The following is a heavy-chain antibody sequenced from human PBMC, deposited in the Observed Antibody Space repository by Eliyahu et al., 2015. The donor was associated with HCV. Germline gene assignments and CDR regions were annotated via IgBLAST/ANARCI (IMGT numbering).Heavy chain of an antibody. CDR3: TREDNGSYNY. J-gene: IGHJ4*02. CDR1: GFTFXGYW. V-gene: IGHV3-74*01. Sequence: EVQLVESGEDLVQPGGSXRLSCAASGFTFXGYWMHWVRQVPGKGLVWVSRIHRDGTTTAYADSVKGRFTISRDNAKNTLYLQMNSLRAEDTAMYYCTREDNGSYNYWGQGTLVTVSS. CDR2: IHRDGTTT. D-gene: IGHD1-26*01.